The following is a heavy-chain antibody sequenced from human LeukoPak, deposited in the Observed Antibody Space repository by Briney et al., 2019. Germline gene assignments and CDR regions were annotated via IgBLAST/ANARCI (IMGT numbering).Heavy chain of an antibody. CDR3: ARHRVKYYYGSGSYYAWFDP. D-gene: IGHD3-10*01. CDR1: GGSFSGYY. Sequence: SETLSLTCAVYGGSFSGYYWSWIRQPPGKGLEWIGEINHSGSTNYNPSLNSRVTISVDTSKNQFSLKLSSVTAADTAVYYCARHRVKYYYGSGSYYAWFDPWGQGTLVTVSS. V-gene: IGHV4-34*01. J-gene: IGHJ5*02. CDR2: INHSGST.